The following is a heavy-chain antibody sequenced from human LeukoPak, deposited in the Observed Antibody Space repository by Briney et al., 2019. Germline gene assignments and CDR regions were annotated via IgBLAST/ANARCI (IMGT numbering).Heavy chain of an antibody. Sequence: SETLSLTCTVSGGSISSYYWSWIRQPPGKGLEWIGEINHSGSTNYNPSLKSRVTISVDTSKNQFSLKLSSVTAADTAVYYCATSYYISHAFDIWGQGTMVTVSS. D-gene: IGHD3-10*01. CDR1: GGSISSYY. CDR3: ATSYYISHAFDI. CDR2: INHSGST. J-gene: IGHJ3*02. V-gene: IGHV4-34*01.